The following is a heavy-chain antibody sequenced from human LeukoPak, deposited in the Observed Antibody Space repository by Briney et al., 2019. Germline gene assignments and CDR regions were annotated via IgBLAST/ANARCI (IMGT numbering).Heavy chain of an antibody. CDR3: AKGYGGKPFDY. V-gene: IGHV3-53*01. CDR1: GFSFSTYT. J-gene: IGHJ4*02. Sequence: GGSLRLSCTASGFSFSTYTMHWVRQAPGKGLEWVSVIYSGGSTYYADSVKGRFTISRDNSKNTLYLQMNSLRAEDTAVYYCAKGYGGKPFDYWGQGTLVTVSS. D-gene: IGHD4-23*01. CDR2: IYSGGST.